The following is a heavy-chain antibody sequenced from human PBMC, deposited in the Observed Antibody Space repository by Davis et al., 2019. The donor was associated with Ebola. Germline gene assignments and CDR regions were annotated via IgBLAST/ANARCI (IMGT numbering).Heavy chain of an antibody. D-gene: IGHD3-16*02. J-gene: IGHJ6*02. Sequence: SETLSLTCTVSGGSISSYYWSWIRQPPGKGLEWIGYMYYTGSTNYNPSLKSRVTISVDTSKNQFSLKLSSVTAADTAVYYCARGKVIPYYYYGMDVWGQGTTVTVSS. V-gene: IGHV4-59*12. CDR2: MYYTGST. CDR3: ARGKVIPYYYYGMDV. CDR1: GGSISSYY.